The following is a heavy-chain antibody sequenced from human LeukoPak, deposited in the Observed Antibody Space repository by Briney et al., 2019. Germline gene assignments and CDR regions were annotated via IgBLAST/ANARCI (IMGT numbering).Heavy chain of an antibody. CDR1: GGTFSSYA. D-gene: IGHD3-3*01. CDR2: IIPIFGTA. Sequence: SVKVSCKASGGTFSSYAISWVRQTPGQGLEWMGGIIPIFGTANYAQKFQGRVTITADESTSTAYMELSSLRSEDTAVYYCASRLHNYDFWSGYSLKDYYYGMDVWGQGTTVTVSS. V-gene: IGHV1-69*01. J-gene: IGHJ6*02. CDR3: ASRLHNYDFWSGYSLKDYYYGMDV.